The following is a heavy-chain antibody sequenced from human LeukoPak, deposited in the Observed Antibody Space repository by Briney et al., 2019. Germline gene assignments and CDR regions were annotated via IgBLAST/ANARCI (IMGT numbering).Heavy chain of an antibody. J-gene: IGHJ6*03. D-gene: IGHD1-1*01. V-gene: IGHV1-69*06. Sequence: GASVKVSCKASGGTFSSYAISWVRQAPGQGLEWMGGIIPIFGTANYAQKFRGRVTITADKSTRTAYMELSSLRSEDTAVYYCARGPRNWNDAPYYYMDVWGKGTTVTVSS. CDR3: ARGPRNWNDAPYYYMDV. CDR1: GGTFSSYA. CDR2: IIPIFGTA.